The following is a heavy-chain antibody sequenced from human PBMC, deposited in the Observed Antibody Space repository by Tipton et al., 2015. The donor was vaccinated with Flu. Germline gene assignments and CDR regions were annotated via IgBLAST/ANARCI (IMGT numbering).Heavy chain of an antibody. CDR1: GFTFSTYA. CDR2: INGRGIIT. V-gene: IGHV3-23*01. D-gene: IGHD4-11*01. Sequence: SLRLSCAASGFTFSTYAMSWVRQAPGKGLEWVSTINGRGIITYYADSVKGRFTISRDNSKNTLYLQMNRLRAEDTAVYYCAKHDYGNYRPFDYWGQGTLVIVSS. CDR3: AKHDYGNYRPFDY. J-gene: IGHJ4*02.